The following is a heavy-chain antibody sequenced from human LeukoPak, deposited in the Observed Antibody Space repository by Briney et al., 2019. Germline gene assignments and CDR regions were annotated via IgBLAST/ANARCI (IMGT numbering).Heavy chain of an antibody. CDR1: GGSISSSSYY. CDR3: ATPIWAGPFDY. V-gene: IGHV3-53*01. CDR2: IYSGGST. Sequence: PSETLSLTCTVSGGSISSSSYYWGWIRQPPGKGLEWVSVIYSGGSTYYADSVKGRFTISRDNSKNTLYLQMNSLRAEDTAVYYCATPIWAGPFDYWGQGTLVTVSS. D-gene: IGHD3/OR15-3a*01. J-gene: IGHJ4*02.